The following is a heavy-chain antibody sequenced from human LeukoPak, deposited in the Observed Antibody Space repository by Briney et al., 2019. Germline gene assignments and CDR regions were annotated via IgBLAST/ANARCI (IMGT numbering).Heavy chain of an antibody. J-gene: IGHJ3*02. Sequence: SVKVSCKASGGTFSSYAISWVRQAPGQGLEWMGRIIPILGIANYAQKFQGRVTITADKSTSTAYMELSSLRSEGTAVYYCARVGSMSSGYTDAFDIWGQGTMVTVSS. CDR3: ARVGSMSSGYTDAFDI. V-gene: IGHV1-69*04. D-gene: IGHD3-22*01. CDR2: IIPILGIA. CDR1: GGTFSSYA.